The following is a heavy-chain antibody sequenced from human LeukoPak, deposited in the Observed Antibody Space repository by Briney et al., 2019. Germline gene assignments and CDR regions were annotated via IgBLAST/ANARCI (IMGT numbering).Heavy chain of an antibody. CDR3: ARPGNDAFDI. CDR2: ITTSSTYI. V-gene: IGHV3-21*01. J-gene: IGHJ3*02. Sequence: GGSQRLSCAASGFTFSSYSMSWVRQAPGKGLEWVSSITTSSTYISYADSVKGRFTISRDNAKNSLYLQMNSLRDEDTAVYYCARPGNDAFDIWGQGTMVTVSS. CDR1: GFTFSSYS.